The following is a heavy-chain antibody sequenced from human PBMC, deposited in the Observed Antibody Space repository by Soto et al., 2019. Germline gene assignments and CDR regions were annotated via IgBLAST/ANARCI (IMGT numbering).Heavy chain of an antibody. J-gene: IGHJ6*02. D-gene: IGHD6-13*01. CDR3: AREGIAAAGTMVYYYYGMDV. Sequence: QVQLVQSGAEVKKPGSSVKVSCKASGGTFSSYAISWVRQAPGQGLEWMGGIIPIFGTANYAQKFKGRVTITADESTSTAYMELSSLRSEDTAVYYCAREGIAAAGTMVYYYYGMDVWVQGTTVTVSS. CDR1: GGTFSSYA. V-gene: IGHV1-69*01. CDR2: IIPIFGTA.